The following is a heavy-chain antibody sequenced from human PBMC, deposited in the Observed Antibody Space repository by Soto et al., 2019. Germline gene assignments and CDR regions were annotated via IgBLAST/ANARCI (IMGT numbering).Heavy chain of an antibody. Sequence: GGSLRLSCSASGFTFASYAFHWVRQASGKGLEYVSVISYDGSNKYYADSVKGRFTISRDNSKNTLYLQMNSLRAEDTAVYYCAKDKVSQGGVTTFSNWFDPWGQGTLVTVSS. CDR3: AKDKVSQGGVTTFSNWFDP. CDR2: ISYDGSNK. V-gene: IGHV3-30*04. D-gene: IGHD4-17*01. CDR1: GFTFASYA. J-gene: IGHJ5*02.